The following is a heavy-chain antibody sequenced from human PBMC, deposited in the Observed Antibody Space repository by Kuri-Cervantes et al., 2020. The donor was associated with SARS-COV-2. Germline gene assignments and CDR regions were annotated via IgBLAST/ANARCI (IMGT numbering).Heavy chain of an antibody. J-gene: IGHJ6*03. CDR1: GDSVSSNSAA. CDR3: ARGMSSSWYRSKNYYYYMDV. CDR2: TYYRSKWYN. V-gene: IGHV6-1*01. Sequence: SETLSLTCAISGDSVSSNSAAWNWIRQSPSRGLEWLGRTYYRSKWYNDYAVSVKSRITINPDTSKNQFSLQPNSVTPEDTAVYYCARGMSSSWYRSKNYYYYMDVRGKGTTVTVSS. D-gene: IGHD6-13*01.